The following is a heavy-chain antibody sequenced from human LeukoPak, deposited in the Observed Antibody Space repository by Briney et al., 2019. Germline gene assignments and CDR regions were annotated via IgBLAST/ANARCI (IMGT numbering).Heavy chain of an antibody. CDR3: ARLPSVAVAGTFDY. D-gene: IGHD6-19*01. Sequence: EASVKVSCKASGYTFTSYGISWVRQAPGQGLEWMGWISAYNGNTNYAQKLQGRVTMTTDTSTSTAYMELRSLRSDDTAVYYCARLPSVAVAGTFDYWGQGTLLTVSS. CDR1: GYTFTSYG. J-gene: IGHJ4*02. V-gene: IGHV1-18*01. CDR2: ISAYNGNT.